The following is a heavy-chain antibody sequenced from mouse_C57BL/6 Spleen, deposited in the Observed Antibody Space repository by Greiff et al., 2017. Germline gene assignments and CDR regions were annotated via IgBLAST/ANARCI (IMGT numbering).Heavy chain of an antibody. CDR2: IRSKSDNYAY. V-gene: IGHV6-3*01. CDR3: TGGGSWFAY. J-gene: IGHJ3*01. Sequence: EVQLEESGGGLVKPGGSMKLSCVASGFTFSNYWMNWVRQSPEQGLEWVAQIRSKSDNYAYNHAETVKGRFTISRSDSKSHVYLHMNNLRAEDTGIYYCTGGGSWFAYWGQGTLVTVSA. CDR1: GFTFSNYW.